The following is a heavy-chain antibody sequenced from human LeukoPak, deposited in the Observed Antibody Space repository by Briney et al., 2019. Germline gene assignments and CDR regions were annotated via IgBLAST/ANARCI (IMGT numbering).Heavy chain of an antibody. D-gene: IGHD3-10*01. CDR2: ISAYNGDT. V-gene: IGHV1-18*01. CDR1: GYTFSNFG. J-gene: IGHJ5*02. CDR3: ARAWAYYYGSGSYRNWFDP. Sequence: EASVKVSCKASGYTFSNFGINWVRQGPGQGLEWMGWISAYNGDTNYAQKLQGRVTMPTDTYTSTAYMELRILRSDDTAVYYCARAWAYYYGSGSYRNWFDPWGQGSLVTVSS.